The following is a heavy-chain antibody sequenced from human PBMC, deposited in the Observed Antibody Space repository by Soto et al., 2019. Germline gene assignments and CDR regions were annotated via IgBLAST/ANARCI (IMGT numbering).Heavy chain of an antibody. D-gene: IGHD1-26*01. Sequence: SETLSLTCNVSGGSIRSYYWSLIRQPAGKALEWIGRIYTSGTTNYNPSLKSRVTMLVDTSKNQFSLKLSSVTAADTAVYYCAREGASGFGMDVWGQGTTVTVSS. J-gene: IGHJ6*02. CDR2: IYTSGTT. CDR3: AREGASGFGMDV. V-gene: IGHV4-4*07. CDR1: GGSIRSYY.